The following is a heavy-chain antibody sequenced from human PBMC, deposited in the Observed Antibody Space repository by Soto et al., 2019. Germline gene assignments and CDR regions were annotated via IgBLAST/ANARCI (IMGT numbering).Heavy chain of an antibody. J-gene: IGHJ4*02. Sequence: PSETLSLTCTVSGGSVSSGSYYWSWIRQPPGKGLEWIGYIYYSGSTNYNPSLKSRVTISVDTSKNQFSLKLSSVTAADTAVYYCARVVATITYYFDYWGQGTLVTAPQ. V-gene: IGHV4-61*01. CDR2: IYYSGST. CDR1: GGSVSSGSYY. CDR3: ARVVATITYYFDY. D-gene: IGHD5-12*01.